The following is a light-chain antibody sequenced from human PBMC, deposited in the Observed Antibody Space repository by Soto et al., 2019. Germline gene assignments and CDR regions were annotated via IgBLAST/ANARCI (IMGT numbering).Light chain of an antibody. V-gene: IGKV3-20*01. CDR3: QQYGISTRT. J-gene: IGKJ1*01. Sequence: IVLTQCPGTLPLSPGERATLSSRATQSVSSNYLAWYQQKPGQAPRLLIFGASARPTGIPARFSGSGSGTDFTLTISRLEPEDIAVYYCQQYGISTRTFGQGTKVDIK. CDR1: QSVSSNY. CDR2: GAS.